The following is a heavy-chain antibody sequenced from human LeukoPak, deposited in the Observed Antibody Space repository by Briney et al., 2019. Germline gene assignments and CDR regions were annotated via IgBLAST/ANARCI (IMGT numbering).Heavy chain of an antibody. CDR2: IYYSGST. J-gene: IGHJ4*02. CDR1: GGSIRSYY. Sequence: PSETLSLTCAVSGGSIRSYYWTWIRQTPGKGLDWIGNIYYSGSTNYNPSLKSRITISVDTSKNQFSLKLSSVTAADTAVYYCASGYYDSSGYRGDWGQGTLVTVSS. V-gene: IGHV4-59*08. D-gene: IGHD3-22*01. CDR3: ASGYYDSSGYRGD.